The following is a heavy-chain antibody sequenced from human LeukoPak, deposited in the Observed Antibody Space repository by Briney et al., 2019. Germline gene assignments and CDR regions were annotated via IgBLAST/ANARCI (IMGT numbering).Heavy chain of an antibody. J-gene: IGHJ4*02. CDR2: VSGYTGNT. D-gene: IGHD2-2*01. Sequence: ASVKVSCKTSGYTFTTYGVSWVRQAPGQGLEWMGWVSGYTGNTNYAERFQGRVTMTIDTSTSTVYMELTSLRSDDTAVYYCARGEVSASLYYFGFWGQGTLVTVS. CDR1: GYTFTTYG. V-gene: IGHV1-18*01. CDR3: ARGEVSASLYYFGF.